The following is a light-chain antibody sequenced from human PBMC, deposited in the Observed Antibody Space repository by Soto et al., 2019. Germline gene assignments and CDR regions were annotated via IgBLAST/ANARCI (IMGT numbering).Light chain of an antibody. CDR1: NIGVKS. J-gene: IGLJ2*01. V-gene: IGLV3-21*02. CDR2: DDS. CDR3: QVWHNTNDQSI. Sequence: SYELTQPPSVSVAPGQTATITCGGSNIGVKSVHWYQQRPGQAPILAVYDDSSRPSGITERFSGSNSGNTATLTISRVEAGDEADYYCQVWHNTNDQSIFGGGTKLTVL.